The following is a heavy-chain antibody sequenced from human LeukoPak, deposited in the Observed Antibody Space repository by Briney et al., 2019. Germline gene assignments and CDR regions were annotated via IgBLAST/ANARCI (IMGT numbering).Heavy chain of an antibody. D-gene: IGHD4-17*01. J-gene: IGHJ4*02. CDR1: GFTFSSYS. Sequence: GXXLRLSCAASGFTFSSYSMNWVRQAPGKGLEWVSSISSSSSYIYYADSVKGRFTISRDNAKNSLYLQMNSLRAEDTAVYYCARNYGDYAFDYWGQGTLVTVSS. CDR3: ARNYGDYAFDY. V-gene: IGHV3-21*01. CDR2: ISSSSSYI.